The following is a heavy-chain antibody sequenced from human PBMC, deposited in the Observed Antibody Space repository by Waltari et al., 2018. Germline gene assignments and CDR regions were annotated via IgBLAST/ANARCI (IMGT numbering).Heavy chain of an antibody. D-gene: IGHD3-3*01. Sequence: EVQLVESGGGLVQPGGSLSLSCAASGFTFSSYEMNWVRRAPGKGVEWVSYISSSGSTIYYADSVKGRFTISRDNAKNSLYLQMNSLRAEDTAVYYCARGLSDFWSGYYPFDYWGQGTLVTVSS. CDR3: ARGLSDFWSGYYPFDY. CDR1: GFTFSSYE. J-gene: IGHJ4*02. V-gene: IGHV3-48*03. CDR2: ISSSGSTI.